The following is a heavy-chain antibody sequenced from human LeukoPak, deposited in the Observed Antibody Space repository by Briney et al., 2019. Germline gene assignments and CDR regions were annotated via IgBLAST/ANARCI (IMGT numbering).Heavy chain of an antibody. CDR1: GGSISSGSYS. CDR2: IYYSGST. Sequence: SQTLSLTCAVSGGSISSGSYSWSWIRQPPGKGLEWIGYIYYSGSTNYNPSLKSRVTISVDTSKNQFSLKLSSVTAADTAVYYCARGKREWLAYNWFDPWGQGTLVTVSS. CDR3: ARGKREWLAYNWFDP. D-gene: IGHD6-19*01. V-gene: IGHV4-61*01. J-gene: IGHJ5*02.